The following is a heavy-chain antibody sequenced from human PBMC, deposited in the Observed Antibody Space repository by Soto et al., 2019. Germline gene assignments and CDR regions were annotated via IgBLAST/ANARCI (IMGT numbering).Heavy chain of an antibody. CDR2: ISYDGSNK. CDR1: GFTFSSYG. CDR3: AKDRGYSGSYDAFDI. J-gene: IGHJ3*02. Sequence: QVQLVESGGGVVQPGRSLRLSCAASGFTFSSYGMHWVRQAPGKGLEWVAVISYDGSNKYYADSVKGRFTISRDNSKNTLYLQMNSLRAEDTAVYYCAKDRGYSGSYDAFDIWGQGTMVTVSS. V-gene: IGHV3-30*18. D-gene: IGHD1-26*01.